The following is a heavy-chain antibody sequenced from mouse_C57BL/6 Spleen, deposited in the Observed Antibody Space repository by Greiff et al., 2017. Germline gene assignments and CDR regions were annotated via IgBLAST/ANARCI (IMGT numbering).Heavy chain of an antibody. CDR3: ARRGAWDYDVDYAMDY. D-gene: IGHD2-4*01. CDR2: IYPGSGST. Sequence: VQLQQPGAELVKPGASVKMSCKASGYTFTSYWITWVKQRPGQGLEWIGDIYPGSGSTNYNEKFKSKATLTVDTSSSTAYMQRSSLTSEDSAVYYCARRGAWDYDVDYAMDYWGQGTSVTVSS. J-gene: IGHJ4*01. V-gene: IGHV1-55*01. CDR1: GYTFTSYW.